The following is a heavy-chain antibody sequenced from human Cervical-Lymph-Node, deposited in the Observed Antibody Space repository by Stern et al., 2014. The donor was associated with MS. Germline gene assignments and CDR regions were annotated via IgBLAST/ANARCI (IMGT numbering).Heavy chain of an antibody. J-gene: IGHJ3*02. CDR3: AREIHPAITFDI. V-gene: IGHV1-2*06. D-gene: IGHD2-21*01. CDR2: INPKTGGA. Sequence: QVQLVQSGAEMKRPGTSMKVSCKASGYTFTDYYMHWVRQAPGQGLQWMGRINPKTGGANYTEAFQGRVTMPRDTSISTGYMVLSSLRSDDTAVYYCAREIHPAITFDIWGQGTVVTVSS. CDR1: GYTFTDYY.